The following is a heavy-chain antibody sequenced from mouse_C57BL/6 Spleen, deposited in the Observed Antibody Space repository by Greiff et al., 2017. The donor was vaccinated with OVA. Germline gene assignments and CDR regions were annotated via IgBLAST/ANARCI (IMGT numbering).Heavy chain of an antibody. V-gene: IGHV1-42*01. CDR1: GYSFTGYY. CDR2: INPSTGGT. Sequence: EVQLQQSGPELVKPGASVKISCKASGYSFTGYYMNWVKQSPEKSLEWIGEINPSTGGTTYNQKFKAKATLTVDKSYSTAYMQLKSLTSEDSAVYYCARRDYYYGSSWYFDVWGTGTTVTVSS. D-gene: IGHD1-1*01. CDR3: ARRDYYYGSSWYFDV. J-gene: IGHJ1*03.